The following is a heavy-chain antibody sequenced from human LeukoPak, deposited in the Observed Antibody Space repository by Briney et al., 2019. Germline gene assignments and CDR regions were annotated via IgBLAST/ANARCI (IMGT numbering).Heavy chain of an antibody. CDR3: ARDGGVYYYDSSGSLN. D-gene: IGHD3-22*01. J-gene: IGHJ4*02. CDR1: GYSISSGYY. CDR2: IYHSGST. Sequence: SETLSLTCTVSGYSISSGYYWGWIRPPPGKGLEWIGSIYHSGSTYYNPSLKSRVTISVDTSKNQFSLKLSSVTAADTAVYYCARDGGVYYYDSSGSLNWGQGTLVTVSP. V-gene: IGHV4-38-2*02.